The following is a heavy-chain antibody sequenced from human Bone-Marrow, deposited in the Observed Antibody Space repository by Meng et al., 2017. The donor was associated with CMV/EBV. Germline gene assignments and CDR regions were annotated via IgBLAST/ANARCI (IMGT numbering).Heavy chain of an antibody. Sequence: GGSLRLSWPVAGFTLSSYSMNWVRQATGKWLEWVSYISSSDSTIYYADSVKGRFTISRDNATNSLFLQMDSLTAEDTAVYYCARDLHNYVWGYHYYGMDVWGQGTTVTVSS. D-gene: IGHD3-16*01. CDR2: ISSSDSTI. J-gene: IGHJ6*02. CDR1: GFTLSSYS. V-gene: IGHV3-48*04. CDR3: ARDLHNYVWGYHYYGMDV.